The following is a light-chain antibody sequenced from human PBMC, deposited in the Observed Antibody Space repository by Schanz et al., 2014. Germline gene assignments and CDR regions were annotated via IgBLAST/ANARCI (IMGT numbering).Light chain of an antibody. CDR3: QQYNKWPRT. Sequence: EIVMTQSPATLSVSPGERATLSCRASQSVSSNLAWYQQKPGQAPRLLIYGASTRATGIPARFSGSGSGTEFTLTISSLQSEDFAVYHCQQYNKWPRTFGQGTKLEIK. V-gene: IGKV3-15*01. CDR1: QSVSSN. J-gene: IGKJ2*01. CDR2: GAS.